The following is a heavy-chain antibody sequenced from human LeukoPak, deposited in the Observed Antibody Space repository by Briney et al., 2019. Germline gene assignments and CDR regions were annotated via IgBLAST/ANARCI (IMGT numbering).Heavy chain of an antibody. CDR2: ISSSGSTI. CDR3: ARGLDRSWYFHYYYYGMDV. Sequence: RPGGSLRLSCAASGFTFSSHWMSWIRQAPGKGLEWVSYISSSGSTIYYADSVKGRFTISRDNAKNSLYLQMNSLRAEDTAVYYCARGLDRSWYFHYYYYGMDVWGQGTTVTVSS. CDR1: GFTFSSHW. V-gene: IGHV3-11*01. J-gene: IGHJ6*02. D-gene: IGHD6-13*01.